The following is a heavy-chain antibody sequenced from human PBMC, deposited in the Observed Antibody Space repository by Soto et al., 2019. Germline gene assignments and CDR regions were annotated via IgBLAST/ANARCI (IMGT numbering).Heavy chain of an antibody. D-gene: IGHD3-22*01. CDR3: ARDYYDSSGYYLGIDY. CDR1: GYSFTSYW. J-gene: IGHJ4*02. Sequence: PGESLKISCKGSGYSFTSYWISWVRQMPGKGLEWMGRIDPSDSYTNYSPSFQGHVTISADKSISTAYLQWSSLKASDTAMYYCARDYYDSSGYYLGIDYWGQGTLVTVSS. V-gene: IGHV5-10-1*01. CDR2: IDPSDSYT.